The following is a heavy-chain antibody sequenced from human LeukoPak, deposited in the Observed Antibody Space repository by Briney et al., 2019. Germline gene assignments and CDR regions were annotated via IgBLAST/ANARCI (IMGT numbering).Heavy chain of an antibody. CDR1: GYTFTGYY. CDR2: INPNSGGT. Sequence: GASVKVSCKASGYTFTGYYMHWVRQAPGQGLEWMGWINPNSGGTNYAQKFQGRVTMTRDTSISTAYMGLSRLRSDDTAVYYCARGEITYYYDSSGYFIWGQGTMVTVSS. CDR3: ARGEITYYYDSSGYFI. J-gene: IGHJ3*02. D-gene: IGHD3-22*01. V-gene: IGHV1-2*02.